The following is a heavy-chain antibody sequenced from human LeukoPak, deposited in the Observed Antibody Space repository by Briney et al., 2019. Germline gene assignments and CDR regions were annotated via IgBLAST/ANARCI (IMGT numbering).Heavy chain of an antibody. CDR2: ISSSGSTI. CDR3: ARDYLWLRW. V-gene: IGHV3-48*03. Sequence: PGGSLRLSCAASGFTFSSYEMNWVRQAPGKGLEWVSYISSSGSTIYYADSVKGRFTISRDNAKNSLYLQMNSLRAEDTAVYYRARDYLWLRWWGQGTLVTVSS. D-gene: IGHD5-12*01. J-gene: IGHJ4*02. CDR1: GFTFSSYE.